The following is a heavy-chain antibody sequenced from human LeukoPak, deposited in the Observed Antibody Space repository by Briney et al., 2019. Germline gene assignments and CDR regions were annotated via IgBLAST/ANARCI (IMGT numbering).Heavy chain of an antibody. CDR2: ISYDGSNK. CDR1: GFTFSIYA. J-gene: IGHJ4*02. Sequence: GGSLRLSRAASGFTFSIYAMQWVRQAPGKGLELVTVISYDGSNKNYADSVKGRFTNSRENSKNTLYLQMNRLRAEDTAVYYCGKNRPGVAATGCGDYWGQGTLVTVSS. CDR3: GKNRPGVAATGCGDY. D-gene: IGHD2-15*01. V-gene: IGHV3-30*04.